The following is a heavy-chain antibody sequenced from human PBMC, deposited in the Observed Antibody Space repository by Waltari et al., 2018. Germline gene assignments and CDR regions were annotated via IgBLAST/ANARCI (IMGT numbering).Heavy chain of an antibody. CDR3: AKDRGNVFWVATINYYYGMDV. D-gene: IGHD5-12*01. CDR1: GFTFSSYG. J-gene: IGHJ6*02. CDR2: IWYDGSNK. Sequence: QVQLVESGGGVVQPGRSLRLSCAASGFTFSSYGMHWVRQAPGKGLEWVAVIWYDGSNKYYADSVKGRFTISRDNSKNTLYLQMNSLRAEYTAMYYCAKDRGNVFWVATINYYYGMDVWGQGTTVTVSS. V-gene: IGHV3-30*18.